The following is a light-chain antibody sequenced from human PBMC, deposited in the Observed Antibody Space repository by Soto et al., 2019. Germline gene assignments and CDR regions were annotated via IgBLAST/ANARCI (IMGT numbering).Light chain of an antibody. CDR2: LGS. Sequence: DIVMTQSPLSLPVTPGEPASISCKSSQSLLHSNRLNYLDWYLQKPGQSPQLLIYLGSHRASGVPDRFSGSGSGTNFTLRISRVEAEDIGVYYCMQSLQTPYTFGRGTKLQIK. V-gene: IGKV2-28*01. J-gene: IGKJ2*01. CDR3: MQSLQTPYT. CDR1: QSLLHSNRLNY.